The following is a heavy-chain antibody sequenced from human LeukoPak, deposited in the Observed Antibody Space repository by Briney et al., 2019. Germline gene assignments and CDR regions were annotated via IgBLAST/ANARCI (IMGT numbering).Heavy chain of an antibody. CDR3: ARAVGAVPVDISPFDY. D-gene: IGHD2-2*02. CDR1: GGTFSSYA. CDR2: IIPIFGTA. J-gene: IGHJ4*02. V-gene: IGHV1-69*13. Sequence: SVKVSCKASGGTFSSYAISLVRQAPGQGLEWMGGIIPIFGTANYAQKFQGRVTITADESTSTAYMELSSLRSEDTAVYSCARAVGAVPVDISPFDYWGQRTLVTVSS.